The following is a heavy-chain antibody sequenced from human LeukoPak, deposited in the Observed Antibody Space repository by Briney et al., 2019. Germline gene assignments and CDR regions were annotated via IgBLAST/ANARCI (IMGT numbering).Heavy chain of an antibody. CDR1: GFIFSSYG. Sequence: GGSLRLSCAASGFIFSSYGMHWVRQAPGKGLEWVAVISYDGSNKYYADSVKGRFTISRDNSKNTLYLQMNSLRAEDTAVYYCAKDRSYDYVWGSYRYLDYWGQGTLVTVSS. CDR2: ISYDGSNK. J-gene: IGHJ4*02. V-gene: IGHV3-30*18. CDR3: AKDRSYDYVWGSYRYLDY. D-gene: IGHD3-16*02.